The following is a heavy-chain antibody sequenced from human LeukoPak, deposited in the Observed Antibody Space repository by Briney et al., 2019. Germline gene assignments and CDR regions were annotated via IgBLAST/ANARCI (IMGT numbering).Heavy chain of an antibody. V-gene: IGHV3-20*04. J-gene: IGHJ4*02. Sequence: GGSLRLSCAASGFSFDDYGLTWVRQAPGKGLEWVSGINWNGDSTDYADSVKGRFTISRDNAKNSLYLQMNSLRAEDTALYYCARDLRVVITGSFDSWGQGTLVTASS. CDR1: GFSFDDYG. CDR2: INWNGDST. D-gene: IGHD3-22*01. CDR3: ARDLRVVITGSFDS.